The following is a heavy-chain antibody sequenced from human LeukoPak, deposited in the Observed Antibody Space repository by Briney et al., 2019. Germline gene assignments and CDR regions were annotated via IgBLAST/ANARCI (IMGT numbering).Heavy chain of an antibody. CDR1: RFTFSSYA. J-gene: IGHJ5*02. V-gene: IGHV3-21*01. D-gene: IGHD2-2*01. CDR2: ISTSSRYI. CDR3: ARADCSGSTCYLRRSWFDP. Sequence: PGGSLRLSCAASRFTFSSYAMNWVRQAPGKGLEWVSSISTSSRYIYYRDSVKGRFTISRDDAKNSLYLQMNSLRVEDTAVYYCARADCSGSTCYLRRSWFDPWGQGTLVTVSS.